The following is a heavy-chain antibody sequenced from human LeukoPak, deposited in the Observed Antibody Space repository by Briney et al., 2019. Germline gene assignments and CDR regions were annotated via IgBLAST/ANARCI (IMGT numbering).Heavy chain of an antibody. D-gene: IGHD3-10*01. V-gene: IGHV1-2*02. CDR2: INPNSGGT. CDR1: GYTFTGYY. J-gene: IGHJ6*02. Sequence: GASVKVSCKASGYTFTGYYMHWVRQAPGQGLEWMGWINPNSGGTNYAQKFQGRVTMTRDTSISTAYMELSRLRSDDTAVYYCARDLFSPYYYGSGSLTYYYYGMDVWGQGTTVTVSS. CDR3: ARDLFSPYYYGSGSLTYYYYGMDV.